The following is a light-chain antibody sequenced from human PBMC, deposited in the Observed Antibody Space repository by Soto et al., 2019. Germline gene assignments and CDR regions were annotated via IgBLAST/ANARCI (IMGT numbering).Light chain of an antibody. CDR3: QQASNIPRT. CDR1: QHISTY. CDR2: AAS. J-gene: IGKJ1*01. Sequence: DIQMTQSPSSLSASVGDRVTISCRSSQHISTYLNWYQHKPGKAPKLLVYAASTLQSGVPSRFSGSGSGTDFRLTISSLQPEDFATYYCQQASNIPRTFGQGTKVDLK. V-gene: IGKV1-39*01.